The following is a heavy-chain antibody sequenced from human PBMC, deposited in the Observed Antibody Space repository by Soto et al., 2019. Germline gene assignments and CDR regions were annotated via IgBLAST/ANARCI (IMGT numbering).Heavy chain of an antibody. CDR2: IWYDGSNK. D-gene: IGHD6-13*01. Sequence: QVQLVESGGGVVQPGRSLRLSCAASGFTFSSYGMHWVRQAPGKGLEWVAVIWYDGSNKYYADSVKGRFTISIDNSKNTLYLQMNSLRAEDTAVYYCAREGGIAAAGRAYFDYWGQGTLVTVSS. CDR1: GFTFSSYG. J-gene: IGHJ4*02. V-gene: IGHV3-33*01. CDR3: AREGGIAAAGRAYFDY.